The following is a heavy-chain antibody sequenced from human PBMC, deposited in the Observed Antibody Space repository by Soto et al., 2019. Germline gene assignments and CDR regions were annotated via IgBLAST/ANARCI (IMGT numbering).Heavy chain of an antibody. D-gene: IGHD3-22*01. J-gene: IGHJ4*02. CDR3: AKEGIEGYYDSSGYFDY. Sequence: AGGSLRLSCAASGFTFSSYVMSWVRQAPGKGLEWVSSISGSNSNTDYADAVKGRFTISRDNSKNTLYLQMNSLRAEDTAIYHCAKEGIEGYYDSSGYFDYWGQGALVTVSS. V-gene: IGHV3-23*01. CDR1: GFTFSSYV. CDR2: ISGSNSNT.